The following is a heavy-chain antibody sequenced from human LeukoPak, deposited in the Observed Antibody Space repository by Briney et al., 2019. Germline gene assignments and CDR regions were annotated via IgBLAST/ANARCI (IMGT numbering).Heavy chain of an antibody. CDR1: GFTFSSYW. Sequence: PGGSLRLSCAASGFTFSSYWMHWVRQAPGKGLVWVSRINSDGSSTSYADSVKGRFTISRDNAKNTLYLQMNSLRAEDTAVYYCARVRYSSSFRMDVWGKGTTVTVSS. D-gene: IGHD6-13*01. J-gene: IGHJ6*04. V-gene: IGHV3-74*01. CDR3: ARVRYSSSFRMDV. CDR2: INSDGSST.